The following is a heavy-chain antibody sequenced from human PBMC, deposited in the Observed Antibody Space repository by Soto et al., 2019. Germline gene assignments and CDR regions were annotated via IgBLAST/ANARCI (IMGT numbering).Heavy chain of an antibody. CDR2: ISSSGDDS. CDR1: GFTVSSFP. J-gene: IGHJ4*02. Sequence: EMHLLESGGGLVQPGGSLRLSCSASGFTVSSFPMTWFRQAPGKGLELVSSISSSGDDSFYADSVKGRFTISRDSSKNMLFLQLSSLRAEDTAVYYCARKVAGSIWGQGTLGTVSS. D-gene: IGHD6-19*01. V-gene: IGHV3-23*01. CDR3: ARKVAGSI.